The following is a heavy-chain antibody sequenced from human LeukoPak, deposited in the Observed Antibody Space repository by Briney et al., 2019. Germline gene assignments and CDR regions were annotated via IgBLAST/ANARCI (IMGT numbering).Heavy chain of an antibody. CDR2: IIPIFGTA. CDR1: GGTFSSYA. Sequence: ASVKVSCKASGGTFSSYAISWVRQAPGQGLEWMGGIIPIFGTANYAQKFQGRVTITTVESTSTAYMELNSLRSEDTAVYYCARVIAAGRNWFDPWGQGTLVTVSS. D-gene: IGHD6-13*01. J-gene: IGHJ5*02. CDR3: ARVIAAGRNWFDP. V-gene: IGHV1-69*05.